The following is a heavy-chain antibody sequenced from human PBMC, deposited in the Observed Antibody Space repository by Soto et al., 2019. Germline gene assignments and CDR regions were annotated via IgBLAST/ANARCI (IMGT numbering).Heavy chain of an antibody. V-gene: IGHV1-18*01. CDR3: ARGWGYYDSSGYPNWFDP. D-gene: IGHD3-22*01. J-gene: IGHJ5*02. CDR2: ISAYNGNT. CDR1: GYTFTSYG. Sequence: QVQLVQSGAEVKMPGASVKVSCKASGYTFTSYGISWVRQAPGQGLEWMGWISAYNGNTNYAQKLQGRVTMSTDTSTSTAYMELRSLRSDDTAVYYCARGWGYYDSSGYPNWFDPWGQGTLVTVSS.